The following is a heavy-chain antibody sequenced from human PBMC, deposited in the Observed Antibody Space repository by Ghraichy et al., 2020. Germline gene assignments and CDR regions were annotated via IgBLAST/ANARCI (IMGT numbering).Heavy chain of an antibody. D-gene: IGHD3-22*01. CDR3: ASAETLYDSRGYYVYAFDI. CDR2: IYYSRST. V-gene: IGHV4-31*03. J-gene: IGHJ3*02. CDR1: GASISSGVHY. Sequence: SETLSLTCSVSGASISSGVHYWSCVRQLPGKGLEWIGYIYYSRSTTYSPSLKSRVTISVAATKNQFSLELSSVTAADTAVYYCASAETLYDSRGYYVYAFDIWGQGTTVTVSS.